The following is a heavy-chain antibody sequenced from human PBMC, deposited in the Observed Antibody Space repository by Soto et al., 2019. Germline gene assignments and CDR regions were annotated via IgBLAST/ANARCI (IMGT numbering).Heavy chain of an antibody. J-gene: IGHJ4*02. D-gene: IGHD7-27*01. CDR3: AGDKWGGAADGLDY. CDR2: INAGNGNT. V-gene: IGHV1-3*01. CDR1: GYTFTSYA. Sequence: QVQLVQSGAEVKKPGASVKVSCKASGYTFTSYAMHWVRQAPGQRLEWMGWINAGNGNTKYSQKFQGRVTITRDTSASTAYMELSSLTADATAVYYCAGDKWGGAADGLDYWGQGTLVTVSS.